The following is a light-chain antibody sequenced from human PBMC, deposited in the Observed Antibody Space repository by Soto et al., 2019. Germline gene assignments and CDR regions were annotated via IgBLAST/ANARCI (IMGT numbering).Light chain of an antibody. CDR3: AAWDDSLSRSV. V-gene: IGLV1-47*01. CDR2: RND. J-gene: IGLJ2*01. CDR1: SSNIGNYY. Sequence: QSVLTQPPSASGTPGQRVTISCSGSSSNIGNYYVYWYQQLPGKAPKLLIYRNDRRPSGVPDRSSGSKSGTSASLGISGLRSEDEADYYCAAWDDSLSRSVFGGGTKLTVL.